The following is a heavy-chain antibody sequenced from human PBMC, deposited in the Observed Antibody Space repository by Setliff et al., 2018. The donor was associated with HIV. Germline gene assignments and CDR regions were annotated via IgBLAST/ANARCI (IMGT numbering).Heavy chain of an antibody. V-gene: IGHV1-3*01. CDR3: ARDGAGRWDFYWSFRYAFDI. J-gene: IGHJ3*02. CDR2: INAGTGNT. Sequence: ASVKVSCKASGYTFTSYAMHWVRQAPGQRLEWMGWINAGTGNTKYSQKFQGRVTITRDTYESTAYMELSSLRSEDTAVYYCARDGAGRWDFYWSFRYAFDIWGQGTMVTVSS. CDR1: GYTFTSYA. D-gene: IGHD3-9*01.